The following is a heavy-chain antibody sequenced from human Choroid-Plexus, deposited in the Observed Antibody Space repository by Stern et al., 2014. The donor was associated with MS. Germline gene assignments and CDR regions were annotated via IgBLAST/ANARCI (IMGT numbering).Heavy chain of an antibody. V-gene: IGHV3-30*18. J-gene: IGHJ5*02. D-gene: IGHD2/OR15-2a*01. CDR3: AKDRQYLTYFFDH. CDR2: VSYDGSNK. CDR1: GFTFGSCA. Sequence: VQLEESGGGVVQPGRPLRLSWVASGFTFGSCAMHWVRQAPGKGLAGVAGVSYDGSNKYYADSVKGRFTISRDNSQNTLYMQMSSLRPEDTAVYYCAKDRQYLTYFFDHWGQGSLVTVSS.